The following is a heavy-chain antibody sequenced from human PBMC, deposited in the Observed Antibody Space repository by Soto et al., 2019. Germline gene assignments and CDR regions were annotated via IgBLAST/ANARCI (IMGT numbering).Heavy chain of an antibody. J-gene: IGHJ6*03. CDR3: ARDDGSCSSTSCHLYYYYYYYMDV. D-gene: IGHD2-2*01. Sequence: GGSLRLSYAASGFTFSSYSMNWVRQAPGKGLEWVSYISSSSSTIYYADSVKGRFTISRDNAKNSLYLQMNSLRAEDTAVYYCARDDGSCSSTSCHLYYYYYYYMDVWGKGTTVTVSS. CDR1: GFTFSSYS. CDR2: ISSSSSTI. V-gene: IGHV3-48*01.